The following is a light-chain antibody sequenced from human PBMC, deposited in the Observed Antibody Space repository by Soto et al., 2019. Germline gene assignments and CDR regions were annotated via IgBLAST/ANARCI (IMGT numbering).Light chain of an antibody. CDR3: QQYGSSLIT. CDR1: QSVSSSY. V-gene: IGKV3-20*01. J-gene: IGKJ5*01. Sequence: EIVLTQSPGTLSLSPGERATLSCRASQSVSSSYLAWYQQNPGQAPRLLIYGASSRATGIPDRFSGSGSGTDFTLTISRLEPEDFAVYYCQQYGSSLITFGQGTRLEI. CDR2: GAS.